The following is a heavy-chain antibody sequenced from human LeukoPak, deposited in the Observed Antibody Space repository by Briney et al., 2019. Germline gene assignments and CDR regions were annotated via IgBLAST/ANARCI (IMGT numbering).Heavy chain of an antibody. CDR1: GFTFSSYS. Sequence: GGSLRLSCAASGFTFSSYSMNWVRQAPGKGLEWVSSISSSSSYIYYADSVKGRFTISRDNAKNSLYLQMNSLRAEDTAVYYCARDGDPWGGNSKPGYWGQGTLVSVSS. D-gene: IGHD4-23*01. CDR3: ARDGDPWGGNSKPGY. CDR2: ISSSSSYI. V-gene: IGHV3-21*01. J-gene: IGHJ4*02.